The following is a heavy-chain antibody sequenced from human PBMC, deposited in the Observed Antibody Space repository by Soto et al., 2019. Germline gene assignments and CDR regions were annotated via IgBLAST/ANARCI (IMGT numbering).Heavy chain of an antibody. V-gene: IGHV4-30-4*01. Sequence: PSETLSLTCTVSGGSISSGDYYWSWIRQPPGKGLEWIGYIYYSGSTYYNPSLKSRVTISVDTSKNQFSLKLSSVTAADTAVCYCARTAGDVREYSSSWSFYFDYWGQGTLVTVSS. CDR3: ARTAGDVREYSSSWSFYFDY. J-gene: IGHJ4*02. D-gene: IGHD6-13*01. CDR1: GGSISSGDYY. CDR2: IYYSGST.